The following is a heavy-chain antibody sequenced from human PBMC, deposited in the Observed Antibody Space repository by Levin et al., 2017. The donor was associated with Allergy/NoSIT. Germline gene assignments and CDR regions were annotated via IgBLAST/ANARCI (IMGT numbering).Heavy chain of an antibody. V-gene: IGHV3-23*01. D-gene: IGHD1-26*01. CDR3: ATTERSSI. CDR1: GFTFSSYV. CDR2: ISGSGGGT. Sequence: TGGSLRLSCAASGFTFSSYVMTWVRQAPGKGLEWVSTISGSGGGTYYADSVKGRFTISRDNSKNTLYLQMNSLRDEDTAVYYCATTERSSIWGQGTMVTVSS. J-gene: IGHJ3*02.